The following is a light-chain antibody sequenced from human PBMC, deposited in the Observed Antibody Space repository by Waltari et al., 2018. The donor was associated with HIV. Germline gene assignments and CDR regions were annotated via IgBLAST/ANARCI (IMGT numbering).Light chain of an antibody. CDR1: SSHIGAGYA. J-gene: IGLJ3*02. V-gene: IGLV1-40*01. Sequence: QSVLTQPPSVSGAPGQRVTISSTGSSSHIGAGYAVHWYQQLPGTAPKLLIYGNSNRPSGVPDRFSGSKSGTSASLAITGLQAEDEADYYCQSYDSSLSGSVFGGGTKLTVL. CDR3: QSYDSSLSGSV. CDR2: GNS.